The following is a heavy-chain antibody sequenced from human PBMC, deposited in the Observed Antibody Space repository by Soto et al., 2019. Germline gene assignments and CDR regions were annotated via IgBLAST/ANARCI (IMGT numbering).Heavy chain of an antibody. CDR3: ARDGGRDGYISYYYGMGV. Sequence: ASVKVSCKASGGTFSSYAISWVRQAPGQGLEWMGGIIPIFGTANYAQKFQGRVTITADKSTSTAYTELSSLRSEDTAVYYCARDGGRDGYISYYYGMGVWGQGTTVTVSS. CDR1: GGTFSSYA. J-gene: IGHJ6*02. D-gene: IGHD5-12*01. V-gene: IGHV1-69*06. CDR2: IIPIFGTA.